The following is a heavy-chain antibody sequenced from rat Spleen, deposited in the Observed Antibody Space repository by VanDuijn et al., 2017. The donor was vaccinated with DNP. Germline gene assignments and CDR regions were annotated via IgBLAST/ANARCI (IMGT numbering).Heavy chain of an antibody. D-gene: IGHD1-6*01. V-gene: IGHV5-17*01. CDR1: GLTFSGSA. CDR3: ARHVSGIPYWYFDF. CDR2: IGSDGSRT. Sequence: EVQLVESGGGLVQPGRSLKLSCTASGLTFSGSAMAWVRQTPETGPEWVATIGSDGSRTYYRDSVKGRFTISRENAKGTLYLQMDSLRSEDTATYYCARHVSGIPYWYFDFWGPGTMVVVSS. J-gene: IGHJ1*01.